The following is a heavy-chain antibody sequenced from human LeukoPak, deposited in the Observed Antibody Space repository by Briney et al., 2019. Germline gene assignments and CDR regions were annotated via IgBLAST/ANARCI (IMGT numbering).Heavy chain of an antibody. CDR3: ARGSRFHPQNWFDP. Sequence: SVKVSCKASGYTFIDYYIHWVRQAPGQGLQWMGWVGPNTGGTYYAQTFQGRVTMTSAASISTVYMELTSLTYDDTAVYYCARGSRFHPQNWFDPWGQGTLITVSS. V-gene: IGHV1-2*02. J-gene: IGHJ5*02. D-gene: IGHD3-10*01. CDR2: VGPNTGGT. CDR1: GYTFIDYY.